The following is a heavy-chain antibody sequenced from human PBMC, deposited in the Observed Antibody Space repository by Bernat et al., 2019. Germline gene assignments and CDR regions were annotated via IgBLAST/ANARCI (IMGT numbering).Heavy chain of an antibody. J-gene: IGHJ4*02. CDR1: GFTFSNYG. D-gene: IGHD2/OR15-2a*01. CDR3: ASRSTTWGEDY. V-gene: IGHV3-33*01. Sequence: QVQLVESGGGVVQSGRSLRLSCAASGFTFSNYGMHWVRQAPGKGLEWVALIWHDGSDKYYADSVKGRVTISRDNSKNTVFLQMNSLRAEDTAVYFCASRSTTWGEDYWGQGILVTVSS. CDR2: IWHDGSDK.